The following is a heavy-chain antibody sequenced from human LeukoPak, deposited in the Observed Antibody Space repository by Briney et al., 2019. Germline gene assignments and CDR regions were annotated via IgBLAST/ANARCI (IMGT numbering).Heavy chain of an antibody. CDR1: GFTFSTYS. CDR3: ARTTPALGYSDY. D-gene: IGHD3-22*01. V-gene: IGHV3-48*04. Sequence: GGSLRLSCAASGFTFSTYSMNWVRQAPGKGLEWISYIGSGGNTIYYAESVKGRFTISRDNAKNSLYLQMNSLRAEDTAVYYCARTTPALGYSDYWGQGTLVTVSS. J-gene: IGHJ4*02. CDR2: IGSGGNTI.